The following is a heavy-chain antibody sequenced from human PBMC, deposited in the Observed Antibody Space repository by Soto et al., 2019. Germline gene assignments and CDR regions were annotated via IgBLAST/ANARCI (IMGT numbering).Heavy chain of an antibody. CDR2: INSDGSST. D-gene: IGHD6-13*01. CDR1: GFTFSGYW. V-gene: IGHV3-74*01. J-gene: IGHJ3*02. Sequence: EVQLVESGGGLVQPGGSLRLSCAASGFTFSGYWMHWVRQVPGKGPVWVSRINSDGSSTSYADSVKGRFTISRDNAKNTLYLQMNSLRAEDTAVYYCARGYSSNWPNGLDIWGQGTMVTVSS. CDR3: ARGYSSNWPNGLDI.